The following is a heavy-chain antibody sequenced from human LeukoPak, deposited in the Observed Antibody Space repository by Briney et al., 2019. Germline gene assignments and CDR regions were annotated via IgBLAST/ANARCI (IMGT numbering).Heavy chain of an antibody. J-gene: IGHJ5*02. CDR1: GFTFSSYA. D-gene: IGHD6-13*01. V-gene: IGHV3-23*01. CDR2: ISGSGGST. Sequence: PGGSLRLSCAASGFTFSSYAMSWVRQAPGKGLEWVSAISGSGGSTYYADSVKGRFTISRDNSKNTLSLQMNSLRAEDTAVYYCAKRPSIAAAGTKWFDPWGQGTLVTVSS. CDR3: AKRPSIAAAGTKWFDP.